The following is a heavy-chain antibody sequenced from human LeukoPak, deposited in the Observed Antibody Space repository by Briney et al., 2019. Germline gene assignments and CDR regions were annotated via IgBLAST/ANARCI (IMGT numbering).Heavy chain of an antibody. D-gene: IGHD1-7*01. CDR2: VNHSGTT. CDR1: SGSFSGYY. V-gene: IGHV4-34*01. CDR3: ARRGMDWNYVWYFDL. Sequence: PSETLSLTCAVYSGSFSGYYWSWIRQTPGKGLEWIGEVNHSGTTTYNPSLESRVTISVDTSKSQFSLNLRSVTAADTAVYYCARRGMDWNYVWYFDLWGRGTLVSVSP. J-gene: IGHJ2*01.